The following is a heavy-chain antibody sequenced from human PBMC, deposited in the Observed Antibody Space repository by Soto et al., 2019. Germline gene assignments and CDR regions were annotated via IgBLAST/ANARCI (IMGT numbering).Heavy chain of an antibody. CDR2: IIPIFGTA. V-gene: IGHV1-69*01. Sequence: QVQLVESGGGVVQPGRSLRLSCAASGGTFSSYAISWVRQAPGQGLEWMGGIIPIFGTANYAQKFQGRVTITADESTSTAYMELSSLRSEDTAVYYCARRGYRVPYYYYGMDVWGQGTTVTVSS. D-gene: IGHD5-18*01. CDR1: GGTFSSYA. J-gene: IGHJ6*02. CDR3: ARRGYRVPYYYYGMDV.